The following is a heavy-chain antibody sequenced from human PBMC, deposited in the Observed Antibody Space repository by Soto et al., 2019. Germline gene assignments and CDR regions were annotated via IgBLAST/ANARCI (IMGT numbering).Heavy chain of an antibody. D-gene: IGHD3-16*01. CDR3: ARLIGNSWLDS. J-gene: IGHJ5*01. CDR2: TYYRSRWQT. Sequence: QVQLQQSGPGLVKPSQTLSLTCAISGDSVSSNDATWDWIRQSPSRGLEWLGRTYYRSRWQTDYATYVKGRISINPDTSNNQVSLQLNSVTPDDTAVYYCARLIGNSWLDSWGQGTLVTVSS. CDR1: GDSVSSNDAT. V-gene: IGHV6-1*01.